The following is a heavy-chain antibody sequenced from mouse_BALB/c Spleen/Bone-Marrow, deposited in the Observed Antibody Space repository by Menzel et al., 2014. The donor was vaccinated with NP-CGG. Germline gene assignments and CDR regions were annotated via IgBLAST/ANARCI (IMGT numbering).Heavy chain of an antibody. J-gene: IGHJ2*01. V-gene: IGHV1-54*01. CDR1: GYAFTDYL. CDR2: INPGSGST. Sequence: VQLQQSGAELVRPGSSVKVSCKASGYAFTDYLMEWLKQRPGQGLEWIGVINPGSGSTNYNEKFKDKATLTADKSSSTAYMQLSSMASDDSAVYFYARYDGYFDYWGQGTTLTVSS. D-gene: IGHD2-3*01. CDR3: ARYDGYFDY.